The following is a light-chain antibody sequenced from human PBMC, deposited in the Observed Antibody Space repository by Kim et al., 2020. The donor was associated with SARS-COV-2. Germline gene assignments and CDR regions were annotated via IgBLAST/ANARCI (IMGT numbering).Light chain of an antibody. CDR3: QQYDTYSFT. J-gene: IGKJ3*01. V-gene: IGKV1-5*03. CDR2: KAS. CDR1: QTINNW. Sequence: DIQMTQSPSTLSASVGDRVTITCRASQTINNWLAWYQQKPGKAPKVLIYKASSSESGVPSRFSGSGSGTEFTLTISSLQPDDFATYCCQQYDTYSFTFGPGTKVDIK.